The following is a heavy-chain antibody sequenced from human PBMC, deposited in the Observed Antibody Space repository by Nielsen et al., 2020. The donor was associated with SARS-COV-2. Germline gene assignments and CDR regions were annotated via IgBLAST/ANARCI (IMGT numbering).Heavy chain of an antibody. CDR2: IYPDDSDT. V-gene: IGHV5-51*01. D-gene: IGHD3-10*01. Sequence: GESLKISCKTSGYTFSTYWIGWVRQMPGKGLEWMGVIYPDDSDTRYSPSFQGQVTISADKSISTTYLQWRSLKASDTAIYYCAREGRDDSGTERRGMDVWGRGTTVTVSS. CDR3: AREGRDDSGTERRGMDV. CDR1: GYTFSTYW. J-gene: IGHJ6*02.